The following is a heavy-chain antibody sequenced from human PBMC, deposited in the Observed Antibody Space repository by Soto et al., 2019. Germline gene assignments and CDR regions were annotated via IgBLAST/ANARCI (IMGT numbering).Heavy chain of an antibody. V-gene: IGHV4-30-4*01. CDR1: DVPIYRGDYY. CDR3: AAFSTFDLRGGDYEAF. Sequence: QVQLQASGPGLVKPSQTLALSCTVSDVPIYRGDYYWSWVRQSPGKGLEWLGYIYYTGTTYYYPSLETRLTISLDATKSQFSLRLTSMTAADTAVYFCAAFSTFDLRGGDYEAFWGQGLQVTVSS. J-gene: IGHJ1*01. CDR2: IYYTGTT. D-gene: IGHD2-21*01.